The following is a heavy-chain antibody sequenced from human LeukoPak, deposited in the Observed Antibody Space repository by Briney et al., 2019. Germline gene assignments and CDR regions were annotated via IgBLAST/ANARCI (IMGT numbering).Heavy chain of an antibody. D-gene: IGHD2-2*02. V-gene: IGHV4-38-2*01. Sequence: SETLSLTCAVSGYSISSGYYWGWIRQPPGKGLEWIGRIYHSGSNYYNPSLKSRVTISVDTSKNQFSLKLSSVTAADTAVYYCARHRSEYQLLYDSWFDPWGQGTLVTVSS. CDR3: ARHRSEYQLLYDSWFDP. J-gene: IGHJ5*02. CDR2: IYHSGSN. CDR1: GYSISSGYY.